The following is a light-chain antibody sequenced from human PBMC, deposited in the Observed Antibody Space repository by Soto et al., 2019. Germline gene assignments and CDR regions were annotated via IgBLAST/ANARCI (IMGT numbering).Light chain of an antibody. CDR1: QSVSSY. CDR3: QQYSDWPPR. CDR2: GAS. V-gene: IGKV3-15*01. Sequence: EMVMTQSPATLSVSPGERATLSCRASQSVSSYLGWYQQKPGQPPRLLIYGASTRATGIPARFSGSGSGTEVTLTISSLQSEDFAVYYCQQYSDWPPRFGQGTKVEIK. J-gene: IGKJ1*01.